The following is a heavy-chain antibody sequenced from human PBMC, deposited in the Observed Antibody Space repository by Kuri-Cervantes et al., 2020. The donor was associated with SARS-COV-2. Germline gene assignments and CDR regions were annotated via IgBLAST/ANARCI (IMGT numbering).Heavy chain of an antibody. Sequence: ASVKVSCKASGYTFTSYYMHWVRQAPGQGLEWMGIINPSGGSTSYAQKFQGRVTMTRDTSISTAYMELSRLRSDDTAVYYCARDIVVVPAASSDYWGQGTLVTVSS. CDR1: GYTFTSYY. CDR2: INPSGGST. CDR3: ARDIVVVPAASSDY. V-gene: IGHV1-46*01. J-gene: IGHJ4*02. D-gene: IGHD2-2*01.